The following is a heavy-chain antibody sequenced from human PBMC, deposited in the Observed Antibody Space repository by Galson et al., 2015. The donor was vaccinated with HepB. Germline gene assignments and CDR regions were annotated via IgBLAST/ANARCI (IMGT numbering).Heavy chain of an antibody. Sequence: SLRLSCAASGFTFSDYYMSWIRQAPGKGLEWVSYISSSGSTIYYADSVKGRFTISRDNAKNSLYLQMNSLRAEDTAVYYCARDGWGIQLCPEVEMATMACGEYYGMDVWGQGTTVTVSS. CDR1: GFTFSDYY. CDR3: ARDGWGIQLCPEVEMATMACGEYYGMDV. CDR2: ISSSGSTI. D-gene: IGHD5-24*01. V-gene: IGHV3-11*01. J-gene: IGHJ6*02.